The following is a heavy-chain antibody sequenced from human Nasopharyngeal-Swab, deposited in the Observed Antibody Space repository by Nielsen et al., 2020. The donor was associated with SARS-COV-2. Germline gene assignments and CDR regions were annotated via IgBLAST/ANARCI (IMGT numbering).Heavy chain of an antibody. CDR3: ARDKGPLLEMDV. J-gene: IGHJ6*02. D-gene: IGHD2-15*01. CDR1: GFIVSSNY. V-gene: IGHV3-66*01. Sequence: ESLKISCAASGFIVSSNYMSWVRQAPGKGLEWVSVIYSGGYTDYADSVKGRFTISRDTSKNTVYLQMNTLRAEDTAVYYCARDKGPLLEMDVWGQGTTVTVSS. CDR2: IYSGGYT.